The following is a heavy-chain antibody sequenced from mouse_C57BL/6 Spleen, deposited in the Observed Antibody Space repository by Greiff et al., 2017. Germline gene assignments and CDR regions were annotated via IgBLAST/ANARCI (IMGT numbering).Heavy chain of an antibody. D-gene: IGHD2-10*02. CDR1: GYTFTSYW. V-gene: IGHV1-53*01. J-gene: IGHJ3*01. CDR3: EREDEYDEEGVD. CDR2: INPSNGGT. Sequence: VQLQQSGTELVTPGASVKLSCKASGYTFTSYWVHWVKQRPGQGLEWIGKINPSNGGTNYNEKFKSKATLTVDKSSSTAYMQLSSLTSEDSAVYDCEREDEYDEEGVDWGKGTMVTVSA.